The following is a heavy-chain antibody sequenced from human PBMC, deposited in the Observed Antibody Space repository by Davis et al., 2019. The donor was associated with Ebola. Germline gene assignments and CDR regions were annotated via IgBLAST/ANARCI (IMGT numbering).Heavy chain of an antibody. V-gene: IGHV3-21*01. CDR2: ISSSSYYI. CDR3: ARAGMVQGVITKWDGY. Sequence: GESLKISCGAFGFTFSSKSMNWVRQAPGKGLEWVSSISSSSYYIYYADSVKGRFTISRDNAKNSLYPQMTSLRAEDTAVYYCARAGMVQGVITKWDGYWGQGTLVTVSS. D-gene: IGHD3-10*01. J-gene: IGHJ4*02. CDR1: GFTFSSKS.